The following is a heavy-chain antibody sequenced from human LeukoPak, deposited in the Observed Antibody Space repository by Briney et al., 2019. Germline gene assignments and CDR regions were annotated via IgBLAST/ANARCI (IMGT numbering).Heavy chain of an antibody. CDR1: GGSTSSGGYY. J-gene: IGHJ5*02. V-gene: IGHV4-31*03. Sequence: SETLSLTCTVSGGSTSSGGYYWSWIRQHPGKGLEWIGYIYYSGSTYYNPSLKSRVTISVDTSKNQFSLKLSSVTAADTAVYYCARDRGYYDSSGPTGFDPWGQGTLVTVSS. CDR3: ARDRGYYDSSGPTGFDP. D-gene: IGHD3-22*01. CDR2: IYYSGST.